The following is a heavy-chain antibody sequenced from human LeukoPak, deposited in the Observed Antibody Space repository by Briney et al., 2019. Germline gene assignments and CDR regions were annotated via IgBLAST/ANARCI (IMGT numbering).Heavy chain of an antibody. CDR1: GGSISSYY. J-gene: IGHJ4*02. CDR2: IYYSGST. V-gene: IGHV4-59*01. CDR3: ALEKVGYCSGGSCYPEGYFDY. D-gene: IGHD2-15*01. Sequence: PSETLSLTCTVSGGSISSYYWSWIRQPPGKGLEWLGYIYYSGSTNYNPSLKSRVTISVDTSKNQFSLKLSSVTAADTAVYYCALEKVGYCSGGSCYPEGYFDYWGQGTLVTVSS.